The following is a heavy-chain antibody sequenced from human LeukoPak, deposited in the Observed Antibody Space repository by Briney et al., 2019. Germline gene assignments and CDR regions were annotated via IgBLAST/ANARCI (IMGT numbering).Heavy chain of an antibody. CDR3: ARGEMATIEDAFDI. CDR2: INPSGDST. Sequence: ASVKVSCKASGYTFTSYYMHWVRQAPGQGLEWMGIINPSGDSTSYTQKFQGRVTMTRDMSTGTAYMELSSLRSEDTAVYYCARGEMATIEDAFDIWGQGTMVTVSS. CDR1: GYTFTSYY. J-gene: IGHJ3*02. V-gene: IGHV1-46*01. D-gene: IGHD5-24*01.